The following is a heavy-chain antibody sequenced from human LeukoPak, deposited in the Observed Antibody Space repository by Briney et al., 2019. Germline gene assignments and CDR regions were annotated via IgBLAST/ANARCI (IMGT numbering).Heavy chain of an antibody. CDR3: ARVSPYGFNALDV. D-gene: IGHD3/OR15-3a*01. J-gene: IGHJ3*01. CDR2: MNIAGSTK. V-gene: IGHV3-48*03. Sequence: GGSLRLSCVASDFAFSNYEMNWVRQAPGKGLEWISYMNIAGSTKYYADSVKGRFTVSRDNAKNSLYLHIDSLRVKDTAVYYCARVSPYGFNALDVWGQGTLVSVSS. CDR1: DFAFSNYE.